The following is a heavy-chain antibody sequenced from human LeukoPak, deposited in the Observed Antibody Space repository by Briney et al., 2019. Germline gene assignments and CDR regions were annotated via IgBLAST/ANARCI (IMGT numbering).Heavy chain of an antibody. V-gene: IGHV4-39*07. CDR1: GGSISSSSYY. J-gene: IGHJ5*02. CDR3: ARDGDITMVRGESTGLFDP. D-gene: IGHD3-10*01. CDR2: IYYSGST. Sequence: SETLSLTCTVSGGSISSSSYYWGWIRQPPGKGLEWIGRIYYSGSTYYNPALKSRVTISVDTSRNQFSLKLSSVTAADTAVYYCARDGDITMVRGESTGLFDPWGQGTLVTVSS.